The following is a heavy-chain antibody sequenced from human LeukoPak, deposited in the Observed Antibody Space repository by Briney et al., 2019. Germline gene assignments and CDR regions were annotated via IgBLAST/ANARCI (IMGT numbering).Heavy chain of an antibody. D-gene: IGHD7-27*01. CDR2: INPNSGNT. J-gene: IGHJ4*02. V-gene: IGHV1-8*02. CDR3: VRTPPNWGADY. CDR1: GYTFTGYY. Sequence: ASVKVSCKASGYTFTGYYMHWVRQAPGQGLEWMGRINPNSGNTGYAQKFQGRVTMTRNTAMSTAYMELSSLRSEDTAVYYCVRTPPNWGADYWGQGTLVTVSS.